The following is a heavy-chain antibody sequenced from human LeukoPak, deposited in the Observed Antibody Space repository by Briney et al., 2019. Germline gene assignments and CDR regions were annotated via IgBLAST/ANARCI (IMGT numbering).Heavy chain of an antibody. CDR3: AREKLSDILTGFDY. V-gene: IGHV1-46*01. CDR2: ISPSGGST. J-gene: IGHJ4*02. Sequence: GASVKVSCKASGYTFTSYDINWVRQAPGQGLEWMGIISPSGGSTTYAQKFQGRVTMTRDTSTSTVYMELSSLRSEDTAIYYCAREKLSDILTGFDYWGQGTLVTVSS. CDR1: GYTFTSYD. D-gene: IGHD3-9*01.